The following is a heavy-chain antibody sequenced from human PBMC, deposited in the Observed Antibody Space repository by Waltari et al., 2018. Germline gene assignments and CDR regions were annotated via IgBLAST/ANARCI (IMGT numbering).Heavy chain of an antibody. CDR3: ARGIQLWGRGSWYFDN. Sequence: QVHLVQSGAEVKKPGASVKVSCKASGYTFTGYYIQWVRQAPGQGLEWMGWINTKTGNPKYAQGFRGRFVFSLDTSVSTASLQISSLKAEDTAVYYCARGIQLWGRGSWYFDNWGQGTLVTVSS. CDR1: GYTFTGYY. J-gene: IGHJ4*02. V-gene: IGHV7-4-1*02. D-gene: IGHD3-16*01. CDR2: INTKTGNP.